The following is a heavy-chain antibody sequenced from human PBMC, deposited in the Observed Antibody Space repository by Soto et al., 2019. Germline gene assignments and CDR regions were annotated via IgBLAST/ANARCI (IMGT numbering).Heavy chain of an antibody. CDR1: GFTVSSNY. D-gene: IGHD3-22*01. CDR3: ARGVYDSSGYPDYFDY. CDR2: IYSGGST. V-gene: IGHV3-53*01. Sequence: GGSLRLSCAASGFTVSSNYMSWVRQAPGRGLEWVSVIYSGGSTYYADSVKGRFTISRDNSKNTLYLQMNSLRAEDTAVYYCARGVYDSSGYPDYFDYWGQGTLVTVSS. J-gene: IGHJ4*02.